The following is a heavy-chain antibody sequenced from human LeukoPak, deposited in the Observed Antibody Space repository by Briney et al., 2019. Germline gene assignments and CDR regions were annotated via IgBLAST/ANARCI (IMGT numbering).Heavy chain of an antibody. CDR3: ARASTVTTWSFGY. J-gene: IGHJ4*02. V-gene: IGHV4-59*01. CDR1: GGSISNYY. Sequence: SETLSLTCTVSGGSISNYYWSWIRQPPGKGLEWSGYVYYSGSTNCNPSLKSRVTMSVDTSRTQFSLKLSSVTAADTAVYYCARASTVTTWSFGYWGQGILVTVSS. CDR2: VYYSGST. D-gene: IGHD4-17*01.